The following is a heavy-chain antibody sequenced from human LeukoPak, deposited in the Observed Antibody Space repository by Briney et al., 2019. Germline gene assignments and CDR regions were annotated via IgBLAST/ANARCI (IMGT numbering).Heavy chain of an antibody. J-gene: IGHJ4*02. CDR1: GGTFSSYA. CDR2: IIPIFGTA. V-gene: IGHV1-69*01. Sequence: SVKVSCKASGGTFSSYAIIWVRQAPGQGLEWMGGIIPIFGTANYAQKFQGRVTITADESTSTAYMELSSLRSEDTAVYYCARGAFDRLEYSSYRSFDYWGQGTLVTVSS. D-gene: IGHD6-6*01. CDR3: ARGAFDRLEYSSYRSFDY.